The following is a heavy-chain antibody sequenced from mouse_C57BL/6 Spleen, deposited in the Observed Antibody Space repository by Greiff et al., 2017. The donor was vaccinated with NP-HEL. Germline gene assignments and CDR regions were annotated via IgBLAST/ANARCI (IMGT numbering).Heavy chain of an antibody. Sequence: QVQLQQSGAELARPGASVKLSCKASGYTFTSYGISWVKQRTGPGLEWIGEIYPRSGNTYYNEKFKGKATLTADKSSRTAYMELRSLTSEDSAVYFCARSTVVATSDYFDYWGQGTTLTVSS. CDR3: ARSTVVATSDYFDY. CDR2: IYPRSGNT. CDR1: GYTFTSYG. J-gene: IGHJ2*01. V-gene: IGHV1-81*01. D-gene: IGHD1-1*01.